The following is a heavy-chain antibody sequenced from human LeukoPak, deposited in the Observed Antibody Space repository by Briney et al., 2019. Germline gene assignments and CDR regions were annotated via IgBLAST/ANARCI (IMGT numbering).Heavy chain of an antibody. V-gene: IGHV5-51*01. CDR2: IYPGDSDT. J-gene: IGHJ4*01. CDR1: GYSFTNYW. D-gene: IGHD6-19*01. CDR3: ARSWVAGYGTFLDY. Sequence: GESLKISCKCSGYSFTNYWIGWVRQMPGKGLEWMGIIYPGDSDTRYSPSLQGQLTISADKSISTAYLQWSSLKASDTAMYYCARSWVAGYGTFLDYWGQGTLVTMSS.